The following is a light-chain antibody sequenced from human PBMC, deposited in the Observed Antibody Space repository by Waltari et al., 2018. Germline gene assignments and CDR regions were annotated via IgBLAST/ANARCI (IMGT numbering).Light chain of an antibody. CDR1: SSHIGSNT. V-gene: IGLV1-44*01. Sequence: QSVLTQPPSASGTPGQRVTISCSGSSSHIGSNTVNWYQHLPGTAPKLLLYSNNQRPSGVPDRFSGSKSGTSASLAISGLQSEDAADYYCAAWDDSLNAWLFGGGTKLTVL. CDR2: SNN. CDR3: AAWDDSLNAWL. J-gene: IGLJ3*02.